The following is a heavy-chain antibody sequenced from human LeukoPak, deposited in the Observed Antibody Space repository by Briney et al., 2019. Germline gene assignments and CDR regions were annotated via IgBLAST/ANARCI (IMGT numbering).Heavy chain of an antibody. D-gene: IGHD3-10*02. CDR1: GLTFSDYY. J-gene: IGHJ4*02. CDR2: SSTSGSIT. Sequence: GGSLRLFCAASGLTFSDYYMSWIRQAPGKGLQWLAYSSTSGSITYYADSVKGRFTISRDNAKNSVYLQMNSLRAEDTAVYYCARDFSDVRGNIFDSWGQGTLVTVSS. V-gene: IGHV3-11*04. CDR3: ARDFSDVRGNIFDS.